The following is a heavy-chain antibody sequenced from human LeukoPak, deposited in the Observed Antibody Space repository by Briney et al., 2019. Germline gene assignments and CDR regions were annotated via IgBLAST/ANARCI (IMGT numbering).Heavy chain of an antibody. D-gene: IGHD3-22*01. CDR2: IGGSGGNT. CDR1: GFTFSSYA. J-gene: IGHJ4*02. V-gene: IGHV3-23*01. Sequence: GGSLRLSCAASGFTFSSYAMSWVRQAPGKGLEWVSAIGGSGGNTYYADSVKGRFTISRDKSKNTLYLQMNSLRAEDTAVYYCAKDQGELNYDNIVYPGFAYWGQGTLVTVSS. CDR3: AKDQGELNYDNIVYPGFAY.